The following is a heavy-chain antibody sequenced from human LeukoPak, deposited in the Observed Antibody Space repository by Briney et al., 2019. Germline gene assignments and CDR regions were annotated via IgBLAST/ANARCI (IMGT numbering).Heavy chain of an antibody. D-gene: IGHD6-19*01. V-gene: IGHV4-30-4*01. Sequence: SETLSLTCTVSGGSISSGDYYWSWIRQPPGKGLEWIGYIYYSGSTYYNPSLKSRVTISVDTSKNQFSLKLSSVTAADTAVYYCARGWNHGVGRIAVAGTAYDYWGQGTLVTVSS. CDR2: IYYSGST. J-gene: IGHJ4*02. CDR3: ARGWNHGVGRIAVAGTAYDY. CDR1: GGSISSGDYY.